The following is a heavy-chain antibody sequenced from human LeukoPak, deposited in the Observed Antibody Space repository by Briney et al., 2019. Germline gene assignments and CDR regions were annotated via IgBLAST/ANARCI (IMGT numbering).Heavy chain of an antibody. CDR3: AKDMGDLDY. D-gene: IGHD3-16*01. CDR2: ISWNSGSI. Sequence: GGSLRLSCAASGFTFDDYAMHWVRQAPGKGLEWVSGISWNSGSIGYADSVKGRFTISRDNAKSSLYLQMNSLRAEDTALYYCAKDMGDLDYWGQGTLVTVSS. V-gene: IGHV3-9*01. J-gene: IGHJ4*02. CDR1: GFTFDDYA.